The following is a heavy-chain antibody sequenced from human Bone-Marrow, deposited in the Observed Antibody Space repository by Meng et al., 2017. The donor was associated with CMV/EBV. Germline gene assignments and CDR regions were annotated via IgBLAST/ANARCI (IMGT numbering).Heavy chain of an antibody. J-gene: IGHJ4*02. V-gene: IGHV4-30-4*01. CDR1: GFSIRSGDYY. CDR3: ATLRGGY. CDR2: IYYSGDT. Sequence: QVQLQESGPGLVKPSQTLSLTCSVSGFSIRSGDYYWSWIRQPPGKGLEWIGYIYYSGDTYYNPSLKSRITISVDTSKNQLSLKLTSVIAADTAIYYCATLRGGYWGRGTLVTVSS.